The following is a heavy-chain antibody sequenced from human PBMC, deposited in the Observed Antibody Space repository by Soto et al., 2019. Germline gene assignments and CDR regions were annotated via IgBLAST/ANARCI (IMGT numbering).Heavy chain of an antibody. J-gene: IGHJ4*02. V-gene: IGHV1-24*01. CDR3: ATSGFLVREPTGYYFHY. CDR1: GYTLTELS. CDR2: FDPEDGET. D-gene: IGHD5-12*01. Sequence: GASVKVSRKVCGYTLTELSMHWVRQAPGKGLEWMGGFDPEDGETIYAQKFQGRVTMTEDKSTNTAYMELSSLRSEDTAVYYCATSGFLVREPTGYYFHYSGQGTLVT.